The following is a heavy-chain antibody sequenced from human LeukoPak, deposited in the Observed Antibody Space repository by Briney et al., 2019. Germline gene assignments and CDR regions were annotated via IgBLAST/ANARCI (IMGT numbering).Heavy chain of an antibody. V-gene: IGHV3-23*01. J-gene: IGHJ4*02. D-gene: IGHD3-3*01. CDR1: GFSFSNYA. CDR3: AKSRSGYYRFDY. CDR2: ISGSGGST. Sequence: GGSLRLSCVASGFSFSNYAMSWVSQAPGKGLEWVSVISGSGGSTYYADSVKGRFTISRDKSKNTLYLQMNSLRAGDTAVYYCAKSRSGYYRFDYWGQGTLVTVSS.